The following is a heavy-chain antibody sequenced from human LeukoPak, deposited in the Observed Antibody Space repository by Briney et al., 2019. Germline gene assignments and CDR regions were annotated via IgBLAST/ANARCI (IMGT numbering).Heavy chain of an antibody. V-gene: IGHV4-39*01. CDR1: GGSISSSSYY. J-gene: IGHJ3*02. CDR2: IYYSGST. D-gene: IGHD6-19*01. CDR3: ARLRALAGYSSGYDAFDI. Sequence: KPSETLSLTCTVSGGSISSSSYYWGWIRQPPGKGLEWIGSIYYSGSTYYNPSLQSRVTISVDTSKNQFSLKLSSVTAADTAVYYCARLRALAGYSSGYDAFDIWGQGTMVTVSS.